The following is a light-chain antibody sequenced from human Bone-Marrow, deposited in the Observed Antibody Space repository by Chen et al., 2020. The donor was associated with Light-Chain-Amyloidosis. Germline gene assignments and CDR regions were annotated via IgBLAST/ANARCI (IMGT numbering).Light chain of an antibody. CDR3: QVWDRSSDRPV. CDR1: NIGSTS. J-gene: IGLJ3*02. V-gene: IGLV3-21*02. CDR2: DDS. Sequence: SYVLTQPSSVSVAPGQTDTLACGGNNIGSTSVPWYQQTPGQAPLLVVYDDSDRPSGIPERFSGSNSGTTAILTISRVEAGDEDDYYCQVWDRSSDRPVFGGGTKLTVL.